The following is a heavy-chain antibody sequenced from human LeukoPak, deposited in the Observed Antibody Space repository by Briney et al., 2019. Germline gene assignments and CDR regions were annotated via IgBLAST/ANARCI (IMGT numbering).Heavy chain of an antibody. V-gene: IGHV3-21*01. Sequence: GGSLRLSCAASGFTFSSYSMNWVRQAPGKGLEWVSSISSSSSYIYYADSVKGRFTISRDNAKNSLYLQMNSLRAEDTAVYYCARDYYDSSGYSNWFDPWGQGTLVTVSS. CDR1: GFTFSSYS. CDR2: ISSSSSYI. CDR3: ARDYYDSSGYSNWFDP. J-gene: IGHJ5*02. D-gene: IGHD3-22*01.